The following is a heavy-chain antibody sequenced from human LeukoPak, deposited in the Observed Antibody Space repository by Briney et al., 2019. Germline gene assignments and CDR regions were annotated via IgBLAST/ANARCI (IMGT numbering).Heavy chain of an antibody. D-gene: IGHD3-10*01. Sequence: PGGSLRLSCAASGFTFSSYAMSWVRQAPGKGLEWVSSISGSSSYIYYADSVKGRFTISRDNAKNSLYLQMNSLRAEDTAVYYCARDSADAFDIWGQGTMVTVSS. CDR1: GFTFSSYA. V-gene: IGHV3-21*01. CDR2: ISGSSSYI. CDR3: ARDSADAFDI. J-gene: IGHJ3*02.